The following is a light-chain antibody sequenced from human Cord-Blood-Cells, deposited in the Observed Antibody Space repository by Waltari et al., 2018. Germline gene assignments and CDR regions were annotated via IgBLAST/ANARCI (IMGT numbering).Light chain of an antibody. Sequence: AIRMTQSPTSLSASTGARVTITSRASQGISSYLAWYQQKPGKAPKLLIYAASTLQSGVPSRFSGSGSGADVNLTISCLQSEDFATYYCQQYYSDPPTFGPGTKVDI. CDR3: QQYYSDPPT. CDR1: QGISSY. CDR2: AAS. J-gene: IGKJ3*01. V-gene: IGKV1-8*01.